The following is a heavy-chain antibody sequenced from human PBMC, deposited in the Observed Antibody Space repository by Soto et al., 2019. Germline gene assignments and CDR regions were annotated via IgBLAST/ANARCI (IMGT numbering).Heavy chain of an antibody. CDR2: INAGNGNT. D-gene: IGHD6-19*01. Sequence: QVQLVQSGAEEKKPGASVKVSCKASGYTFTGYAMHWVRQAPGQRLEWMGWINAGNGNTKYSQKFQGRVTITRDTSASTAYMELSSLRSEDTAGYYCAGAVAVPADFDYWGQGTLVTVSS. V-gene: IGHV1-3*05. J-gene: IGHJ4*02. CDR1: GYTFTGYA. CDR3: AGAVAVPADFDY.